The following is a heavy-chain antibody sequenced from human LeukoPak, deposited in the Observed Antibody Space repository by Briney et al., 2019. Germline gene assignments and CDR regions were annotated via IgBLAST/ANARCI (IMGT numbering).Heavy chain of an antibody. CDR1: GYTFTSYY. V-gene: IGHV1-46*01. Sequence: ASVKFSCKASGYTFTSYYMHWVRQAPGQGLEWMGIINPSCGSTSYAQKFQGRVTMTRDTSTSTVYMELSSLRSEDTAVYYCAKDENYYGSGSYNYYYMDVWGKGTTVTVSS. CDR2: INPSCGST. D-gene: IGHD3-10*01. CDR3: AKDENYYGSGSYNYYYMDV. J-gene: IGHJ6*03.